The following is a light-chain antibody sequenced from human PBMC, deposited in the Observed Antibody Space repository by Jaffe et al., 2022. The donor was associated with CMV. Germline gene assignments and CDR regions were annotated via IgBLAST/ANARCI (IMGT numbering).Light chain of an antibody. CDR3: QVWDNTPDHYVL. Sequence: SYVLTQPPSVSVAPGQTAKITCGGNNIENKRVHWYHQKPGQAPVLVIHYDTNRPSGIPERFSGSNSGNTATLTISRVEAGDEADYYCQVWDNTPDHYVLFGGGTRLTVL. CDR2: YDT. V-gene: IGLV3-21*04. J-gene: IGLJ2*01. CDR1: NIENKR.